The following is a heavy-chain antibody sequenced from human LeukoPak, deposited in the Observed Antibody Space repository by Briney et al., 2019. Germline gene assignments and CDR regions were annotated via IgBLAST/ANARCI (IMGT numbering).Heavy chain of an antibody. Sequence: SETLSLTCTVSGGSISSYYWSWIRQPPGKGLESIRYIYTSGSTNYNPSLKSRVTISVDTPKNQFSLKLSSVTAADTAVYYCARTYYDFWSGYRYWYFDLWGRGSLVTVSS. CDR1: GGSISSYY. J-gene: IGHJ2*01. CDR3: ARTYYDFWSGYRYWYFDL. CDR2: IYTSGST. V-gene: IGHV4-4*09. D-gene: IGHD3-3*01.